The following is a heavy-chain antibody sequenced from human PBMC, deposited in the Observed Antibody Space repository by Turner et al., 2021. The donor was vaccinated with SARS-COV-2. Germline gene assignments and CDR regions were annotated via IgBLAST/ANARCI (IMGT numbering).Heavy chain of an antibody. CDR1: GYTFTGYY. J-gene: IGHJ3*02. V-gene: IGHV1-2*02. D-gene: IGHD3-22*01. CDR2: INPNSGAT. Sequence: QVQLVQSGAEVKKPGASVKVPCKASGYTFTGYYMHWVRQAPGQGLEWMGWINPNSGATNYAQNFQGRVTMTRDTSISTAYMELSRLRSDDTAVYYCARGGLYYYDSSAYYGDAFDIWGQGTMVTVSS. CDR3: ARGGLYYYDSSAYYGDAFDI.